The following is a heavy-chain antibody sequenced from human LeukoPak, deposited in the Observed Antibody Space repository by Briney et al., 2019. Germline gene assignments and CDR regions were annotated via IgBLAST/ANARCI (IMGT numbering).Heavy chain of an antibody. Sequence: GGSLRLSCATSGFSFSHYWMHWLRQVPGQGLVWVSRIKGDGSTTRNADSVKGRFTISRDNAENTLYLQMNSLRVEDTAVYYCAREGLECLGSSCQRAAFDYWGQGTPVTVSS. D-gene: IGHD2-2*01. V-gene: IGHV3-74*01. CDR3: AREGLECLGSSCQRAAFDY. CDR1: GFSFSHYW. CDR2: IKGDGSTT. J-gene: IGHJ4*02.